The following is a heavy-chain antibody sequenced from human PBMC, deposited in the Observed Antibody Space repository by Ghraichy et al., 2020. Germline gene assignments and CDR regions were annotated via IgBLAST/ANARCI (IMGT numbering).Heavy chain of an antibody. D-gene: IGHD3-3*01. Sequence: GGSLRLSCAASGFTFSSYAMHSVRQAPGKGLEYVSAISSNGGSTYYANSVKGRFTISRDNSKNTLYLQMGSLRAEDMAVYYCARDFWSGYAYWGQGTLVTVSS. V-gene: IGHV3-64*01. CDR3: ARDFWSGYAY. J-gene: IGHJ4*02. CDR2: ISSNGGST. CDR1: GFTFSSYA.